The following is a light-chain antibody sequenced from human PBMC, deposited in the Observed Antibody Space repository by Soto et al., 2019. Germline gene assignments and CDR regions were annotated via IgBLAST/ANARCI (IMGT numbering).Light chain of an antibody. Sequence: SYELTQPPSVSVAPGQTARITCGGDNIGNKRVHWYQQKSGQAPVLVVYDDSDRPSGIPERFSGSNSGNTATLSISRVEAGDEADYYCQVWDSNSVYVFGTGTKVTVL. J-gene: IGLJ1*01. V-gene: IGLV3-21*02. CDR3: QVWDSNSVYV. CDR2: DDS. CDR1: NIGNKR.